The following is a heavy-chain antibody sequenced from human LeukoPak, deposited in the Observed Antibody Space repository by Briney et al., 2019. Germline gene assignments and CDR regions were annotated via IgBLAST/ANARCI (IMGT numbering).Heavy chain of an antibody. CDR2: IWYDGSNK. CDR3: ARAGLPADYFDY. V-gene: IGHV3-33*08. Sequence: GGSLRLSCAASGFTFSSYAMSWVRQAPGKGLEWVAVIWYDGSNKYYADSVKGRFTISRDNSKNTLYLQMNSLRAEDTAVYYCARAGLPADYFDYWGQGTLVIVSS. J-gene: IGHJ4*02. CDR1: GFTFSSYA.